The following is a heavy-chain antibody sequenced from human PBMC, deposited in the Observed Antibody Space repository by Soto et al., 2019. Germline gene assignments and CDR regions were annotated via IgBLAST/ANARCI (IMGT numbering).Heavy chain of an antibody. V-gene: IGHV3-15*07. CDR3: TTGVDGYNPFDY. D-gene: IGHD5-12*01. J-gene: IGHJ4*02. CDR2: IKSKVHGETT. Sequence: GGSLRLSCAASGFSFSSAWMIWVRQAPGKGLEWVGRIKSKVHGETTDYAAPVKGRFTISRDDSKNTVFLQMNSLETEDTAVYYCTTGVDGYNPFDYWGQGTLVTVSS. CDR1: GFSFSSAW.